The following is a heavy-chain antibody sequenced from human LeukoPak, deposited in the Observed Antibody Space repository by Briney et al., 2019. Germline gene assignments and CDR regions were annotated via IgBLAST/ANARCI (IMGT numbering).Heavy chain of an antibody. CDR1: GFMFHDYA. J-gene: IGHJ4*02. CDR3: ARESESSGWYDY. V-gene: IGHV3-43*02. Sequence: PGGSLRLSCAAPGFMFHDYAIHWVRQAPGKGLEWVSLISGGGGSTFYADSVKDRFTISRDNSKNSLYLQMNSLRSDDTALYYCARESESSGWYDYWGQGTLVTVSS. D-gene: IGHD6-19*01. CDR2: ISGGGGST.